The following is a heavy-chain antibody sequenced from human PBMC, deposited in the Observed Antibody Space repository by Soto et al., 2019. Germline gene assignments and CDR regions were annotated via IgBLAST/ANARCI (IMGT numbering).Heavy chain of an antibody. Sequence: GGSLRLSCAVSLSSYAMTWVRQAPGKGLEWVAGISVSGGSTNYAVSMKGRFTISRDNDKNTVYLQMNSLRAEDTAVYYCAKGDLFVGGTIYGMDVWGQGTTVTVSS. J-gene: IGHJ6*02. CDR2: ISVSGGST. CDR1: LSSYA. CDR3: AKGDLFVGGTIYGMDV. V-gene: IGHV3-23*01. D-gene: IGHD3-16*01.